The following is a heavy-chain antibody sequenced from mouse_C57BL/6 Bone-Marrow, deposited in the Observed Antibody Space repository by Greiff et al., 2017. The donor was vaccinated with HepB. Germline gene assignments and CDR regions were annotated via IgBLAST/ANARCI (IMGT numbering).Heavy chain of an antibody. J-gene: IGHJ3*01. V-gene: IGHV5-17*01. CDR1: GFTFSDYG. CDR3: ARPGFAY. Sequence: VQLQQSGGGLVKPEGSLKLSCAASGFTFSDYGMHWVRQAPEKGLEWVAYISSGSSTIYYADTVKGRFTISRDNAKNTLFLQMTSLRSEDTAMYYCARPGFAYWGQGTLVTVSA. CDR2: ISSGSSTI.